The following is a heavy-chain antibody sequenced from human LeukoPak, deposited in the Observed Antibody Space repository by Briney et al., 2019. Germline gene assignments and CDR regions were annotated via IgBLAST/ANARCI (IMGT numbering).Heavy chain of an antibody. CDR3: ARVRSSGSYHDAFDI. J-gene: IGHJ3*02. D-gene: IGHD1-26*01. Sequence: GASVKVSCKASGYTFTSYYMHWVRQAPGQGLEWMGIINPSGGSTSYAQKFQGRVTMTRDTSTSTVYMELSSLRPEDTAVYYCARVRSSGSYHDAFDIWGQGTMVTVSS. V-gene: IGHV1-46*01. CDR1: GYTFTSYY. CDR2: INPSGGST.